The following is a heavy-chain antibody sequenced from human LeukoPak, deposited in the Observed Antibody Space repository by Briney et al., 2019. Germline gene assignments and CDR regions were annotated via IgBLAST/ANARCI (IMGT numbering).Heavy chain of an antibody. D-gene: IGHD5-24*01. Sequence: ASVKVSCKASEYTFTAYYMPCVRQAPGQGLEWMGWINPNSGDTNYAQKFHGRVTMTRDTSISTAYMELSRLRSDDTAVYYCARFSQTMATSHTDSWGQGTLVTVSS. CDR3: ARFSQTMATSHTDS. CDR1: EYTFTAYY. V-gene: IGHV1-2*02. CDR2: INPNSGDT. J-gene: IGHJ4*02.